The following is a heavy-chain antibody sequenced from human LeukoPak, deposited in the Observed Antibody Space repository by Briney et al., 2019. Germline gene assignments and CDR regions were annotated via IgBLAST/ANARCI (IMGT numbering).Heavy chain of an antibody. Sequence: GGSLRLSCAASGFTFSDHYMSWIRQAPGKGLQWLAYIGGDGNPIFYADSVKGRFTISRDNTKNSLYLRMNSLRAEDTAVYYCARGRDYGDYIFDYWGQGTLVTVSS. CDR3: ARGRDYGDYIFDY. CDR2: IGGDGNPI. D-gene: IGHD4-17*01. J-gene: IGHJ4*02. CDR1: GFTFSDHY. V-gene: IGHV3-11*04.